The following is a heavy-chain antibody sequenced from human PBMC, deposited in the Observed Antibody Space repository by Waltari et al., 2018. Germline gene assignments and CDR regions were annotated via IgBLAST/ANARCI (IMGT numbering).Heavy chain of an antibody. V-gene: IGHV4-34*02. J-gene: IGHJ4*02. Sequence: QVQLQQWGTGLLKPSETLSLTCAVYGASLGGYSWSWIRQPPGRGLEWIGEIDQSGTTNYNPSLKSRVTMSVDTSKGQFSLRLSSVTAADTAVYYCARSIPRSDFWGQGALVTVSS. CDR1: GASLGGYS. CDR2: IDQSGTT. CDR3: ARSIPRSDF. D-gene: IGHD2-21*01.